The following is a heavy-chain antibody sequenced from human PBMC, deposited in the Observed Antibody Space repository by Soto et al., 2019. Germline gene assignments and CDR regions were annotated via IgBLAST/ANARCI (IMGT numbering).Heavy chain of an antibody. Sequence: QVQLQESGPGVMKPSGTLSLTCTVSGDSISSIKWWSWVRQPPGERLEWIGEVFHSGTANYNPSLMSRLTFSVDTSKNEFSLKLTSVTAADTAVYYCASASGDSLGLGGYFLDSWGQGTLVTVSS. V-gene: IGHV4-4*02. CDR3: ASASGDSLGLGGYFLDS. J-gene: IGHJ4*02. CDR2: VFHSGTA. CDR1: GDSISSIKW. D-gene: IGHD2-21*02.